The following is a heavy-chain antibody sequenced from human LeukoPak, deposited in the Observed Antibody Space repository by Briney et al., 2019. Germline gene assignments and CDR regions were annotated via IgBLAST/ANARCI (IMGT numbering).Heavy chain of an antibody. J-gene: IGHJ4*02. Sequence: SVTVSCKASGGTFSSYAISWVRQAPGQGLEWMGGIIPIFGTANYAQKFQGRVTITADESTSTAYMELSSLRSEDTAVYYCAYKTGIAAAGVVDYWGQGTLVTVSS. CDR2: IIPIFGTA. D-gene: IGHD6-13*01. CDR1: GGTFSSYA. V-gene: IGHV1-69*01. CDR3: AYKTGIAAAGVVDY.